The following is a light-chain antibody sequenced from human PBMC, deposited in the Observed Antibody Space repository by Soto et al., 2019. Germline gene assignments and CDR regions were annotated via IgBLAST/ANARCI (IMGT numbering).Light chain of an antibody. CDR1: SNDVGHSSF. CDR2: EVS. CDR3: YAQADNPKHV. V-gene: IGLV2-8*01. J-gene: IGLJ1*01. Sequence: QSALTQPPSASGSPGQSVTISCTGNSNDVGHSSFISWYQQHPGKGPKLIIYEVSKRPSGVPDRFSGSKSGNTASLSVSGLQDVDEADYICYAQADNPKHVFGTGTKLTVL.